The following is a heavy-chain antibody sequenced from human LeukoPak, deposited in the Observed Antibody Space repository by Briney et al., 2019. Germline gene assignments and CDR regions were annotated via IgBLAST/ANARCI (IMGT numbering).Heavy chain of an antibody. J-gene: IGHJ4*02. Sequence: GGSLRLSCAASGFAFGNFAMSWVRQAPGKGLEWVSAISGSDGSTYYADSVKGRFTISRDNSKNTLYLQMNSLRAEDTAVYYCAKVGHSGSGSYGDWGQGTLVTVSS. CDR1: GFAFGNFA. CDR2: ISGSDGST. D-gene: IGHD3-10*01. V-gene: IGHV3-23*01. CDR3: AKVGHSGSGSYGD.